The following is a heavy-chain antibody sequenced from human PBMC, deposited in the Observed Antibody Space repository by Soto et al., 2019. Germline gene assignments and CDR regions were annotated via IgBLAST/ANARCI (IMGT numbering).Heavy chain of an antibody. CDR2: ISSSSSYI. V-gene: IGHV3-21*01. J-gene: IGHJ4*02. CDR3: ARDGLKLYSGSYGY. D-gene: IGHD1-26*01. CDR1: GFTFSSYS. Sequence: EVQLVESGGGLVKPGGSLRLSCAASGFTFSSYSMNWVRQAPGQGLEWVSSISSSSSYIYYADSVKGRFTISRDNAKNSLYLQMNSLRAEDTAVYYCARDGLKLYSGSYGYWGQGTLVTFAS.